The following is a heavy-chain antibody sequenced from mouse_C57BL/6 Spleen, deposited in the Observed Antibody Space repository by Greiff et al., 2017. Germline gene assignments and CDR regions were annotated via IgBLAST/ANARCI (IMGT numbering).Heavy chain of an antibody. CDR1: GFNFNNTY. CDR3: ARRYFGSREDWDFGV. V-gene: IGHV14-3*01. CDR2: IDPANGNT. Sequence: EVQLHQPVAELVRPGASVKLSCTASGFNFNNTYMHWVKQRPEQGLEWIGRIDPANGNTNYNPKFKGKATITVDTSSNTAYLQLSSLTSEDTAIYYCARRYFGSREDWDFGVWGTGTTVT. D-gene: IGHD1-1*01. J-gene: IGHJ1*03.